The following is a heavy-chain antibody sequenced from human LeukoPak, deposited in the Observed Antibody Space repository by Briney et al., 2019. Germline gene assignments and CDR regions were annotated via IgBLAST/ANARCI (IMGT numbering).Heavy chain of an antibody. D-gene: IGHD3-9*01. Sequence: GGSLRLSCAASGFTFSSYAMHWVRQAPGRGLEYVSAISSNGGSTYYANSVKGRFTISRDNSKNTLYLQMGSLRAEDMAVYYCARRGFDLHDAFDIWGQGTMVTVSS. V-gene: IGHV3-64*01. CDR2: ISSNGGST. CDR1: GFTFSSYA. J-gene: IGHJ3*02. CDR3: ARRGFDLHDAFDI.